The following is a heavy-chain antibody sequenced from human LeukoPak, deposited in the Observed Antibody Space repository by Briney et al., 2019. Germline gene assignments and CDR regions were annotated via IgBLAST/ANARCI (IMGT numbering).Heavy chain of an antibody. D-gene: IGHD3-16*02. V-gene: IGHV3-48*04. CDR3: AAIMITFGGVIANRGWFDP. CDR1: GFTFSSYS. CDR2: ISSSSSTI. Sequence: GGSLRLSCAASGFTFSSYSMNWVRQAPGKGLEWVSYISSSSSTIYYADSVKGRFTISRDNAKNSLYLQMNSLRAEDTAVYYCAAIMITFGGVIANRGWFDPWGQGTLVTVSS. J-gene: IGHJ5*02.